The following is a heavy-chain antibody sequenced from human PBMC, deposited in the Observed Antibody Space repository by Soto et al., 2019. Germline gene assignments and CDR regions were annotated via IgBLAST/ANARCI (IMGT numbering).Heavy chain of an antibody. J-gene: IGHJ5*02. D-gene: IGHD3-10*01. V-gene: IGHV3-30-3*01. CDR3: ARGDGIWFGEFYNWFDT. CDR1: GFTFSSYA. CDR2: ISYDGSNK. Sequence: QVQLVESGGGVVQPGRSLRLSCAASGFTFSSYAMHWVRQAPGKGLEWVAVISYDGSNKYYADSVKGRFTISRDNSKNTLYLQMNSLRAEDTAVYYCARGDGIWFGEFYNWFDTWGQGTLVTVSS.